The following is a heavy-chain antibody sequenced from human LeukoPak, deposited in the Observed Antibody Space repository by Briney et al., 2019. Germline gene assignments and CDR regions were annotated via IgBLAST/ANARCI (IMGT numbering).Heavy chain of an antibody. Sequence: GGSLRLSCAASGFTFSSYSMNWVRQAPGKGLEWVSSISSSSSYIYYADSVKGRFTISRDNAKNSLYLQMNSLRAEDTAVYYCAKSLSSRGLIIPKTSRYFDYWGQGTLVTVSS. CDR1: GFTFSSYS. CDR2: ISSSSSYI. J-gene: IGHJ4*02. D-gene: IGHD3-10*01. V-gene: IGHV3-21*01. CDR3: AKSLSSRGLIIPKTSRYFDY.